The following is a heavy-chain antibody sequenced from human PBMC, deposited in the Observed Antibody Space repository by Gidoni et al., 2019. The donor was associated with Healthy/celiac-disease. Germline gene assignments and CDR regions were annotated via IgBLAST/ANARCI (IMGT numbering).Heavy chain of an antibody. CDR1: VFTFGDYA. CDR2: IRSKAYGGTT. D-gene: IGHD3-22*01. J-gene: IGHJ4*02. V-gene: IGHV3-49*05. Sequence: EVQLVESGGGLVKPGRSLILSCTASVFTFGDYAMSWFRQAPGKGMAWVGFIRSKAYGGTTEYAASVKGRFTISRDDSKSIAYLQMNSLKTEDTAVYYCTRVGLVVIEYYFDYWGQGTLVTVSS. CDR3: TRVGLVVIEYYFDY.